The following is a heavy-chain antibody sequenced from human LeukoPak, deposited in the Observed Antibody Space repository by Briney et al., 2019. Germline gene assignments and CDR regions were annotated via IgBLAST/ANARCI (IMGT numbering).Heavy chain of an antibody. D-gene: IGHD1-26*01. Sequence: SGTLSLTCTVSGGSISSSSYYWGWIRQPPGKGLEWIGSIYYSGSTYYNPSLKSRVTISVDTSKNQFSLKLSSVTAADTAVYYCARSGIVGTSDYWGQGTLVTVSS. V-gene: IGHV4-39*07. CDR3: ARSGIVGTSDY. J-gene: IGHJ4*02. CDR2: IYYSGST. CDR1: GGSISSSSYY.